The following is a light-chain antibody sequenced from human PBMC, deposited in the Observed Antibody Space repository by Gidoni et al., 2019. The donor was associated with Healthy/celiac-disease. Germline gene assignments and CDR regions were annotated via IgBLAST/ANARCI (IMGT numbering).Light chain of an antibody. CDR2: LGS. CDR3: MQALQTPS. CDR1: QSLLNSNGYNY. J-gene: IGKJ4*01. Sequence: DIVMTQSPLSLPVTPGEPASISCRSSQSLLNSNGYNYLDWYLQKPGQSPQLLIDLGSNRAAGVPDMFSGSGSGTDFTLKSSRVEAEDVGVYYCMQALQTPSFGGGTKVEIK. V-gene: IGKV2-28*01.